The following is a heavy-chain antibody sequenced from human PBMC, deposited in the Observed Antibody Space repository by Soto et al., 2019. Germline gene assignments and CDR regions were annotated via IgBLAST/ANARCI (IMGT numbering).Heavy chain of an antibody. CDR3: XXXXXXXXXXVPLNDY. CDR1: GFTFSSYS. V-gene: IGHV3-21*01. CDR2: ISSSSSYI. J-gene: IGHJ4*02. Sequence: EVQLVESGGGLVKPGGSLRLSCAASGFTFSSYSMNWVRQAPGKXXXXVSSISSSSSYIYYADSVKGRFTISRDNAXNXXXLXXXXXXXXXXXXXXXXXXXXXXXXXVPLNDYWGQGTLVTVSS.